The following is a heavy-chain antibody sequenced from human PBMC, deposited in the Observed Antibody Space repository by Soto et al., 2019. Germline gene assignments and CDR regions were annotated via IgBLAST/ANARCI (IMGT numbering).Heavy chain of an antibody. Sequence: QVQLQESGPGLVKPSETLSLTCTVSGGSISSYYWSWIRQPPGKGLEWIGYIYYSGSTNYNPSLNSRVTISVDTSKNQFSLKLSSVTAADTAVYYCARDLRPYGRSSVGPDYYGMDVWGQGTTVTVSS. D-gene: IGHD6-6*01. CDR3: ARDLRPYGRSSVGPDYYGMDV. V-gene: IGHV4-59*01. CDR1: GGSISSYY. CDR2: IYYSGST. J-gene: IGHJ6*02.